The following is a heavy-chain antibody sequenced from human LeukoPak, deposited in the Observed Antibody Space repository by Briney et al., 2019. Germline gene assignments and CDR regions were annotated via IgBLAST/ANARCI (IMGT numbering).Heavy chain of an antibody. V-gene: IGHV3-66*01. D-gene: IGHD3-9*01. J-gene: IGHJ4*02. Sequence: PGGSLRLSCAASGFTVSSNYMSWVRQAPGKGLEWVSVIYSGGSTYYADSVKGRFTISRDNSKNTLYLQMNSLRAEDTAVYYCARAPVFYSTVYFDYWGQGTLVTVSS. CDR2: IYSGGST. CDR3: ARAPVFYSTVYFDY. CDR1: GFTVSSNY.